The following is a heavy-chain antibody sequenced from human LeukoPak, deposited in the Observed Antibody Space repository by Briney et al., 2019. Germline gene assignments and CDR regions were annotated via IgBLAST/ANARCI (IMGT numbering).Heavy chain of an antibody. D-gene: IGHD6-19*01. Sequence: GGSLRLSCAASGFTFSSYSMSWVRQAPGKGLEWVSYISSSSSTIYYADSVKGRFTISRDNAKNSLYLQMNSLRDEDTAVYYCARDATDSSGWYRGTYYFDYWGQGTLVTVSS. J-gene: IGHJ4*02. CDR2: ISSSSSTI. CDR3: ARDATDSSGWYRGTYYFDY. V-gene: IGHV3-48*02. CDR1: GFTFSSYS.